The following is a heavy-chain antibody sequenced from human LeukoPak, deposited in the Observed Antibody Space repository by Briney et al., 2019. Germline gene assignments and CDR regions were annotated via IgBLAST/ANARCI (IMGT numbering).Heavy chain of an antibody. CDR1: GFTFSSYG. V-gene: IGHV3-53*01. J-gene: IGHJ4*02. D-gene: IGHD6-13*01. CDR3: ARALGAAAGHYDY. Sequence: GGSLRLSCAASGFTFSSYGMHWVRQAPGKGLEWVSVIYSGGSTYYADSVKGRFTISRDNSKNTLYLQMNSLRAEDTAVYYCARALGAAAGHYDYWGQGTLVTVSS. CDR2: IYSGGST.